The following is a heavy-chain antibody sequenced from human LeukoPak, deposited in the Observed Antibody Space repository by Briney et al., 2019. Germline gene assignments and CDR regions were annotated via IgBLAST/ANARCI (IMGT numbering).Heavy chain of an antibody. Sequence: RGASVKVSCKASGGTFSSYAISWVRQAPGQGLEWMGGIIPIFGTANYAQKFQGRVTITADESTSTAYMELSSLRSEDTAVYYCARSGYCSGGSCSEYLQHWGQGTLVTVSS. CDR2: IIPIFGTA. D-gene: IGHD2-15*01. CDR1: GGTFSSYA. J-gene: IGHJ1*01. CDR3: ARSGYCSGGSCSEYLQH. V-gene: IGHV1-69*13.